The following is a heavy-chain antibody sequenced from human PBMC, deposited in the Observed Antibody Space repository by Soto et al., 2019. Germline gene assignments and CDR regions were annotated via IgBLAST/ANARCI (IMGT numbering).Heavy chain of an antibody. CDR3: ARVGGYGMDV. CDR1: GYSISSGYY. J-gene: IGHJ6*02. CDR2: IYHSGST. V-gene: IGHV4-38-2*01. D-gene: IGHD3-10*01. Sequence: SETLSLTCAVSGYSISSGYYWGWIRQPPGKGLEWIGSIYHSGSTYYNPSLRSRATISVDTSKNQFSLKLSSVTAADTAVFYCARVGGYGMDVWGQGTTVTVSS.